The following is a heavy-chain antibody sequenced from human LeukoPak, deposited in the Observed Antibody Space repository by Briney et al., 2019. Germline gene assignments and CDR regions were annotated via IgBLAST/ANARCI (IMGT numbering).Heavy chain of an antibody. CDR2: INHSGST. CDR1: GGSFSGYY. CDR3: ARGGSRPYMTTVPYYFDY. J-gene: IGHJ4*02. D-gene: IGHD4-17*01. Sequence: PSETLSLTCAVYGGSFSGYYWSWIRQPPGKGLEWIGEINHSGSTNYNPSLKSRVTISVDTSKNQFSLKLSSVTAADTAVYYCARGGSRPYMTTVPYYFDYWGQGTLVTVSS. V-gene: IGHV4-34*01.